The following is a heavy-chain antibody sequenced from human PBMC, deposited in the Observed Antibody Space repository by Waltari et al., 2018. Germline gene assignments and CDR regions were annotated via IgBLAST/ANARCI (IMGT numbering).Heavy chain of an antibody. CDR3: ARQRSASSGDYFDY. CDR1: GYTFTGYY. V-gene: IGHV1-2*02. Sequence: QVQLVQSGAEGKKPGASVEVSCKTSGYTFTGYYIHWVRQAPGQGLEWMGWISPNSGDTKYPQKSQGRVAMTRDTSISTAYMVLSSLTSDDTAVYYCARQRSASSGDYFDYWGQGTLVTVSS. CDR2: ISPNSGDT. D-gene: IGHD6-6*01. J-gene: IGHJ4*02.